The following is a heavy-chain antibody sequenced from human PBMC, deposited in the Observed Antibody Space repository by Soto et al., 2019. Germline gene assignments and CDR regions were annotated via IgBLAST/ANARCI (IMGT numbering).Heavy chain of an antibody. V-gene: IGHV1-69*12. CDR1: GGTFSTYA. D-gene: IGHD5-18*01. Sequence: QVQLVQSGAEVKKPESSVKVSCKAPGGTFSTYAISWVRQAPGQGLEWMGGILPMFGTANYAQRFQDRVTITADEYTNTVYMELSSMRSEDTAVYFCASGIQLWLRRINNGYSGWGQGTLVTVSS. CDR3: ASGIQLWLRRINNGYSG. J-gene: IGHJ4*02. CDR2: ILPMFGTA.